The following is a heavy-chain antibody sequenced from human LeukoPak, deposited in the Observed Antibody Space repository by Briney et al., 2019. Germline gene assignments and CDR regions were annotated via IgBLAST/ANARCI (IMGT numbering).Heavy chain of an antibody. CDR1: GGSISSGGYY. J-gene: IGHJ6*03. Sequence: PSETLSLTCTVSGGSISSGGYYWSWIRQPPGKGLEWIGYIYHSGSTYYNPSLKSRVTISVDRSKNQFSLKLSSVTAADTAVYYCARASPGGYQLLRGYYMDVWGKGTTVTVSS. CDR2: IYHSGST. V-gene: IGHV4-30-2*01. CDR3: ARASPGGYQLLRGYYMDV. D-gene: IGHD2-2*01.